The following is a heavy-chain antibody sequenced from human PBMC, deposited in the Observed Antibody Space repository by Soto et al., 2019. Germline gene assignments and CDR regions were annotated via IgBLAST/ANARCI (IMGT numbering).Heavy chain of an antibody. CDR1: GFTFSSYA. J-gene: IGHJ6*02. D-gene: IGHD3-9*01. Sequence: GGSLRLSCAASGFTFSSYAMSWVRQAPGKGLEWVSAISGSGGSTYYADSVKGRFTISRDNSKNTLYLQMNSLRAEDTAVYYCAKVGYDILTGYIRYYYGMDVWGQGTTVTVSS. CDR3: AKVGYDILTGYIRYYYGMDV. CDR2: ISGSGGST. V-gene: IGHV3-23*01.